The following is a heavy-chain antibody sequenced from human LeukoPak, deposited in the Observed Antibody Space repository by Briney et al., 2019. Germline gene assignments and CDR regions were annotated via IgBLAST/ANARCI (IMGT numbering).Heavy chain of an antibody. D-gene: IGHD2-15*01. Sequence: GGSVRLSYAASGFTFCSYEMIFVGHPPVKGLESGSYLRRSGSIIYHADSVKGRFTISRDNAKDSLYLQINSLIAHDTAFFYCAREAPPEVVVGATRNWYFDLWGRGTLVTVSS. CDR1: GFTFCSYE. J-gene: IGHJ2*01. CDR3: AREAPPEVVVGATRNWYFDL. V-gene: IGHV3-48*03. CDR2: LRRSGSII.